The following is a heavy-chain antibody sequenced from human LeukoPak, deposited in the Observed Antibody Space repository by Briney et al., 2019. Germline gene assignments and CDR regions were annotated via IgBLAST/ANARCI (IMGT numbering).Heavy chain of an antibody. CDR3: ARALNDYGDLAFDY. Sequence: SETLSLTCAVYGGSFSGYYWSWIRQPPGKGLEWIGEINHSGSTYYNPSLKSRVTISVDRSKNQFSLKLSSVTAADTAVYYCARALNDYGDLAFDYWGQGTLVTVSS. V-gene: IGHV4-34*01. CDR2: INHSGST. CDR1: GGSFSGYY. D-gene: IGHD4-17*01. J-gene: IGHJ4*02.